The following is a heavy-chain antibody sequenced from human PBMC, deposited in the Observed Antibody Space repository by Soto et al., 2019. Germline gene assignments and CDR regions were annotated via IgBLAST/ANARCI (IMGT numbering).Heavy chain of an antibody. CDR3: ARGDGYNTYYFDY. D-gene: IGHD5-12*01. CDR2: IIPIFGTA. CDR1: GGTFSSYA. J-gene: IGHJ4*02. Sequence: SVKVSCKASGGTFSSYAISWVRQAPGQGLEWMGGIIPIFGTANYAQKFQGRVTITADESTSTAYMELSSLRSEDTAVYHCARGDGYNTYYFDYWGQGTLVTVSS. V-gene: IGHV1-69*13.